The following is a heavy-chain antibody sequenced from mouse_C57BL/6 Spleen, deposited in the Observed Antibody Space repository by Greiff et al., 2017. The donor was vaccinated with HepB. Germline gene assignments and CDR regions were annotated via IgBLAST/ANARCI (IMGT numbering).Heavy chain of an antibody. CDR3: ARAYGRLDY. D-gene: IGHD1-1*01. J-gene: IGHJ2*01. V-gene: IGHV5-4*01. Sequence: DVQLVESGGGLVKPGGSLKLSCAASGFTFSSYAMSWVRQTPEKRLEWVATISDGGSYTYYPDNVKGRFTISRDNAKNNLYLQMSHLKSEDTAMYYCARAYGRLDYWGQGTTLTVSS. CDR2: ISDGGSYT. CDR1: GFTFSSYA.